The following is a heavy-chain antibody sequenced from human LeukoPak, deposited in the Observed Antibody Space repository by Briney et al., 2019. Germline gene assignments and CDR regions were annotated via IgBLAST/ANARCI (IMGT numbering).Heavy chain of an antibody. CDR3: ARDPGRSGGSCYSDY. Sequence: GESLKISCAASGFTFGSFSMTWVRQAPGKGLEWVSTISSSGTYIYYADSVKGRFTISRDNAKNSLYLQMNSLRAEDTAVYYCARDPGRSGGSCYSDYWGQGTLVTVSS. V-gene: IGHV3-21*01. CDR1: GFTFGSFS. D-gene: IGHD2-15*01. CDR2: ISSSGTYI. J-gene: IGHJ4*02.